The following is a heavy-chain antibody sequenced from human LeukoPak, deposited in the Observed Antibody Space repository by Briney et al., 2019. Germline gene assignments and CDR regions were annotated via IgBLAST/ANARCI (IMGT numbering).Heavy chain of an antibody. Sequence: GGSLRLSCAASGFTFSGSAMHWVRQASGKGLEWVGRIRSKANSYATAYAASVKGRFTISRDDSKNTAYLQMNSLKTEDTAVYCCTRDSGYDNPFDYWGQGTLVTVSS. CDR2: IRSKANSYAT. V-gene: IGHV3-73*01. CDR3: TRDSGYDNPFDY. J-gene: IGHJ4*02. D-gene: IGHD5-12*01. CDR1: GFTFSGSA.